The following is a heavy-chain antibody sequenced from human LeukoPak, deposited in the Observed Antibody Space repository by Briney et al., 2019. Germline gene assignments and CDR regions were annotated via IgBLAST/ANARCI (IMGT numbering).Heavy chain of an antibody. V-gene: IGHV4-34*01. CDR3: ARGRVPAAMWFDP. CDR2: INHSGST. J-gene: IGHJ5*02. CDR1: GGSFSGYY. D-gene: IGHD2-2*01. Sequence: SETLSLTCAVYGGSFSGYYWSWIRQPPGKELEWIGEINHSGSTNYNPSLKSRVTISVDTSKNQFSLKLSSVTAADTAVYYCARGRVPAAMWFDPWGQGTLVTVSS.